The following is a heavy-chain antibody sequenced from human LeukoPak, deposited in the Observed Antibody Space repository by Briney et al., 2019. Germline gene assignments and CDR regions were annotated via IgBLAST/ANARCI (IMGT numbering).Heavy chain of an antibody. J-gene: IGHJ2*01. CDR3: AKEFCCSRAASAGGFYYDL. CDR2: IGVTGDT. V-gene: IGHV3-13*01. CDR1: GFTFSKDD. D-gene: IGHD2-15*01. Sequence: GGSLRLSCAASGFTFSKDDFHWVRQAPGKGLEWVAAIGVTGDTYYSDSVKGGFTISREDAANSLYLQMRRLGAGDTALYYCAKEFCCSRAASAGGFYYDLWGRGALVTVS.